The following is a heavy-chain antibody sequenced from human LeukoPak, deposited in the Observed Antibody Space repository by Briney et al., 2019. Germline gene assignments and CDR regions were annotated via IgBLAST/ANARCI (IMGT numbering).Heavy chain of an antibody. D-gene: IGHD1-26*01. V-gene: IGHV4-34*01. J-gene: IGHJ4*02. CDR2: INHSGST. CDR1: GGSFSGYY. Sequence: PSETLSLTCAVYGGSFSGYYWSWIRQPPGKGLEWIGEINHSGSTNYNPSLKSRVTISVDTSKNQFSLKLSSVTAADTAVYYCASGSVGPPAFADYWGQGTLVTVSS. CDR3: ASGSVGPPAFADY.